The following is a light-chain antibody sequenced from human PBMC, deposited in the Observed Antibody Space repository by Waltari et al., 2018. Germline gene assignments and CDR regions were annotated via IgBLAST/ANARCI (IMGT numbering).Light chain of an antibody. Sequence: DIVLTQSPGILSLSPGERATLSCRAGRSITTKYLAWYQQKPGQTPRLLIYDASSRATGVPDRFSGSGSGTDFTLTIKRLEPEDFAIYYCQQYEVSPLTFGAGTKV. CDR3: QQYEVSPLT. CDR2: DAS. J-gene: IGKJ4*01. V-gene: IGKV3-20*01. CDR1: RSITTKY.